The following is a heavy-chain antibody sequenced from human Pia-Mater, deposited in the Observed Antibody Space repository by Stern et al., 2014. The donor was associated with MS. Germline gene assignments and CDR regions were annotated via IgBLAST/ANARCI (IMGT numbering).Heavy chain of an antibody. CDR1: GGTFSSYA. Sequence: DQLVESGAEVKKPGSSVKVSCKASGGTFSSYAISWVRQAPGSGLEWMGEIIPMFGTTKYAQKFQGRVTIIADGSTTTAYMELSSLRSEDTAVYYCARRDYYDSSGYYGDAFDIWGQGTMVTVSS. CDR3: ARRDYYDSSGYYGDAFDI. CDR2: IIPMFGTT. D-gene: IGHD3-22*01. V-gene: IGHV1-69*01. J-gene: IGHJ3*02.